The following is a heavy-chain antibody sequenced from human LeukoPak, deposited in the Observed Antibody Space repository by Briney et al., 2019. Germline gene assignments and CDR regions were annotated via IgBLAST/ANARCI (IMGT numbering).Heavy chain of an antibody. J-gene: IGHJ4*02. CDR1: GFTFSSYW. Sequence: GGSLRLSCAASGFTFSSYWMHWVRQAPGKGLVWVSRINSDGSSTSYADSVKGRFTISRDNAKNTLYLQMNSLRAEDTAVYYCARLPMREQLWESEEIDYWGQGTLVTVSS. D-gene: IGHD5-18*01. V-gene: IGHV3-74*01. CDR3: ARLPMREQLWESEEIDY. CDR2: INSDGSST.